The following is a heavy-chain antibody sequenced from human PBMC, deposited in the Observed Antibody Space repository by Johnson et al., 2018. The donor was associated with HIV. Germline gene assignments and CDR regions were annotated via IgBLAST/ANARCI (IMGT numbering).Heavy chain of an antibody. CDR3: ARGPYDYVWGSYRFIGAFDI. J-gene: IGHJ3*02. CDR2: ISYDGSNK. D-gene: IGHD3-16*02. V-gene: IGHV3-30-3*01. Sequence: QVQLVESGGGVVQPGRSLRLSCAASGFTFSSYAMHWVRQAPGKGLEWVAVISYDGSNKYYADSVKGRFTIPRDNSKNTLYLQMNSLRAEDTAVYYCARGPYDYVWGSYRFIGAFDIWGQGTMVTVSS. CDR1: GFTFSSYA.